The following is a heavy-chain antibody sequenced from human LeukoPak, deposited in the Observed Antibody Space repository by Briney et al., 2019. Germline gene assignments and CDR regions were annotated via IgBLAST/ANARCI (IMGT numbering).Heavy chain of an antibody. D-gene: IGHD1-1*01. CDR3: ARERNTTGKLDP. CDR2: INAGNGNT. J-gene: IGHJ5*02. V-gene: IGHV1-3*01. Sequence: VASVKVSCTASGYTFTSYAMHWVRQAPGQRLEWMGWINAGNGNTKYSQKFQGRVTITRDTSASTAYMELSSLRSEDTAVYYCARERNTTGKLDPWGQGTLVTVSS. CDR1: GYTFTSYA.